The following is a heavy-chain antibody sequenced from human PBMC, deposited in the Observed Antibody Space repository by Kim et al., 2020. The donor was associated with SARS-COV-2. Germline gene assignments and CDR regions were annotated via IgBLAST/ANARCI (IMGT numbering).Heavy chain of an antibody. Sequence: ASVKVSCKASGYTFTSYAMHWVRQAPGQRLEWMGWINAGNGNTKYSQKFQGRVTITRDSSASTAYMELSSLRSEATAAYYCSRKRQQLGAFDIWGQGTM. CDR1: GYTFTSYA. CDR3: SRKRQQLGAFDI. D-gene: IGHD6-13*01. V-gene: IGHV1-3*01. CDR2: INAGNGNT. J-gene: IGHJ3*02.